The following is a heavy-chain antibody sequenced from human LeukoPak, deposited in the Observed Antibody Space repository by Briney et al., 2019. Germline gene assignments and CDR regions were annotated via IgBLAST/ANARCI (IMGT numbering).Heavy chain of an antibody. D-gene: IGHD6-6*01. CDR1: GGSISSGGYY. Sequence: PSETLSLTCTVSGGSISSGGYYWSWIRQPPGKGLEWIGYIYHSGSTYYNPSLKSRVTISVDRSKNQFSLKLSSVTAADTAVYYCVRARSSYWFDPWGQGTLVTVSS. V-gene: IGHV4-30-2*01. CDR2: IYHSGST. J-gene: IGHJ5*02. CDR3: VRARSSYWFDP.